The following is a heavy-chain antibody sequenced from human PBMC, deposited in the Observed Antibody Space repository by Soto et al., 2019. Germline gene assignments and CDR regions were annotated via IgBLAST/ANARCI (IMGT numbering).Heavy chain of an antibody. J-gene: IGHJ5*02. V-gene: IGHV1-3*01. CDR2: INAGNGNT. Sequence: QVQLVQSGAEVKKPGASVKVSCKASGYTFTSYAMHWVRQAPGQRLEWMGWINAGNGNTKYSQKFQGRVTITRDTSARTAYMELSSLRSEDTAVYYCASSRKYYDFWSGYGYWFDPWGQGTLVTVSS. CDR3: ASSRKYYDFWSGYGYWFDP. D-gene: IGHD3-3*01. CDR1: GYTFTSYA.